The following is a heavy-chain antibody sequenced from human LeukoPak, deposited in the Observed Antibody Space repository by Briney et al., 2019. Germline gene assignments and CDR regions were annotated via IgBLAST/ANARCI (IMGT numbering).Heavy chain of an antibody. CDR3: ARDIYGGTLGY. CDR1: GGTFSSYA. J-gene: IGHJ4*02. Sequence: GASVKVSCKASGGTFSSYAISWARQAPGQGLEWMGGIIPIFGTANYAQKFQGRVTITADESTSTAYMELSSLRSEDTAVYYCARDIYGGTLGYWGQGTLVTVSS. D-gene: IGHD3-16*01. V-gene: IGHV1-69*13. CDR2: IIPIFGTA.